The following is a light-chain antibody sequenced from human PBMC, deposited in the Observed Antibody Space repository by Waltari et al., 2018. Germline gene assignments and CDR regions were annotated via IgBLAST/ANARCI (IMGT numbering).Light chain of an antibody. V-gene: IGLV2-11*01. J-gene: IGLJ2*01. CDR1: SSDVGNYNY. CDR3: CSYAGSYTFVI. CDR2: DVS. Sequence: QSGLAQPASASGSPGQSITITCTGTSSDVGNYNYVSWYQQLPNKAPKLMIYDVSERPSGVPDRFSGSKSGNTASLTISGLLSEDEADYYCCSYAGSYTFVIFGGGTKLTVL.